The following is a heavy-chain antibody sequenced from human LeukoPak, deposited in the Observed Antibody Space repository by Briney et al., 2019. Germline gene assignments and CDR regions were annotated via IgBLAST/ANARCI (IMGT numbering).Heavy chain of an antibody. J-gene: IGHJ4*02. Sequence: SETLSLTCTVSGGSISSSSYYWGWIRQPPGKGLEWIGSIYYSGSTYYNPSLKSRVTISVDTSKNQFSLKLSSVTAADTAVYYCARVTPITIAVAGYYFDYWGQGTLVTVSS. CDR2: IYYSGST. CDR1: GGSISSSSYY. V-gene: IGHV4-39*07. CDR3: ARVTPITIAVAGYYFDY. D-gene: IGHD6-19*01.